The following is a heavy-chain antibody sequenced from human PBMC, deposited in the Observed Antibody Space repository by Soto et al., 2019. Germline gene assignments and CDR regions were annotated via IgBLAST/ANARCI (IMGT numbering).Heavy chain of an antibody. V-gene: IGHV1-69*06. CDR2: TIPVFNTA. D-gene: IGHD3-10*01. Sequence: QVQLEQSGAAVKTPGSSVKISCKASGGTLSDHGVSWLRQAPGQGLEWVGGTIPVFNTAKYAPKFQGRVTVAADKSTNIAYMELGSLRSDDTAFYYCARGVYGSGNYYTGPSAFDIWGQGTLVIVSS. CDR3: ARGVYGSGNYYTGPSAFDI. J-gene: IGHJ3*02. CDR1: GGTLSDHG.